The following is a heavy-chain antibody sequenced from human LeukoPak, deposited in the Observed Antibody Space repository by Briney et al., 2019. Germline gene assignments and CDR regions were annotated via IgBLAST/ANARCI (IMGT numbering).Heavy chain of an antibody. D-gene: IGHD3-10*01. CDR1: GFTFSSYA. V-gene: IGHV3-23*01. CDR2: ISGSGGST. J-gene: IGHJ4*02. CDR3: ADITMVQGY. Sequence: GESLRLPCAASGFTFSSYAMSWVRQAPGKGLEWVSAISGSGGSTYYADSVKGRFTISRDNSKNTLYLQMNSLRAEDTAVYYCADITMVQGYWGQGTLVTVSS.